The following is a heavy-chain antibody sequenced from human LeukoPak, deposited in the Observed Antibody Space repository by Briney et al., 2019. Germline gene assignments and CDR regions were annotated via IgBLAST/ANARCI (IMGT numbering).Heavy chain of an antibody. Sequence: SGGSLRLSCAASGFTFSSYCMNWVRQAPGKGLEWVANIKQVGSEKKYADSVKGRFTISRDNAKNSLYLQMNSLRAEHTAVYYPMKASRSSSCRPPAWGQGTLVTVSS. J-gene: IGHJ5*02. CDR3: MKASRSSSCRPPA. D-gene: IGHD6-13*01. CDR2: IKQVGSEK. V-gene: IGHV3-7*01. CDR1: GFTFSSYC.